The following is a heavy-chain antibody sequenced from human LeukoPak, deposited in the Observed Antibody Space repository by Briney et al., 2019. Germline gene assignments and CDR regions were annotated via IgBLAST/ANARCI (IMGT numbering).Heavy chain of an antibody. CDR2: ISAYNGNT. Sequence: ASVKVSCKASGYTFTSDGISWVRQAPGQGLEWMGWISAYNGNTNYAQKLQGRVTMTTDTATSTAYMELRSLRSDDTAVYYCARDHPNCSGGSCFGHWGQGTLVTVSS. CDR1: GYTFTSDG. V-gene: IGHV1-18*01. CDR3: ARDHPNCSGGSCFGH. D-gene: IGHD2-15*01. J-gene: IGHJ4*02.